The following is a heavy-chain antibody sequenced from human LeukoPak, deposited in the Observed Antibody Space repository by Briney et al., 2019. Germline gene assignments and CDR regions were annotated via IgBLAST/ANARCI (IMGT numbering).Heavy chain of an antibody. CDR3: AKDRTLSSYSGYDPNWFDP. Sequence: HPGGSLRLSCAASGFAFSSYWMHWVRHAPGKGLVWVARINGDGNSTTYADSVKGRFTISRDNSKNTLYLQMNSLRAEDTAVYYCAKDRTLSSYSGYDPNWFDPWGQGTLVTVSS. CDR2: INGDGNST. V-gene: IGHV3-74*01. CDR1: GFAFSSYW. D-gene: IGHD5-12*01. J-gene: IGHJ5*02.